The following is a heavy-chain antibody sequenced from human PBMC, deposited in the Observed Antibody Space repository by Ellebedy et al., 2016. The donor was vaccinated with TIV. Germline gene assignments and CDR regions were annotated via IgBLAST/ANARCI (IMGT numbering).Heavy chain of an antibody. CDR2: IYPGDSDT. CDR3: ARRTDTGGVAWAGYYNWFDP. J-gene: IGHJ5*02. V-gene: IGHV5-51*01. D-gene: IGHD1-26*01. Sequence: GESLKISCKGSGYSFTSYWIGWVRQMPGKGLEWMGIIYPGDSDTRYSPSFQGQVTISADKSISTAYLQWSSLKASDTAMYYCARRTDTGGVAWAGYYNWFDPWGQGTLVTVSS. CDR1: GYSFTSYW.